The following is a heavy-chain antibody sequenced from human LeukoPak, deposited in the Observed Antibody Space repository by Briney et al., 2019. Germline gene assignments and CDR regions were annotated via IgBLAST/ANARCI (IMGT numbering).Heavy chain of an antibody. D-gene: IGHD2-15*01. Sequence: SETLSLPCAVYGGSFSGYYWSWIRQPPGKGLEWIGEINHSGSTNYNPSLKSRVTISVDTSKNQFSLKLSSVTAADTAVYYCARGSYCSGGSCYRWRRNWFDPWGQGTLVTVSS. CDR3: ARGSYCSGGSCYRWRRNWFDP. CDR2: INHSGST. V-gene: IGHV4-34*01. J-gene: IGHJ5*02. CDR1: GGSFSGYY.